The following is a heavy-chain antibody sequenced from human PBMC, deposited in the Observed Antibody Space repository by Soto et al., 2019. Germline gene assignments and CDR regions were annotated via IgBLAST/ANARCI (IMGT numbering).Heavy chain of an antibody. Sequence: NPSETLSLTCSVYGDSIKNNVWWSWVRQPPGGGLEWIGEIFHKGITYYNPSFASRVTMSVDKSTNQFSLFLTSVTATDTATYYCARDIAAPGESDRFDQWGQGVKVTVSS. D-gene: IGHD3-10*01. J-gene: IGHJ4*02. CDR3: ARDIAAPGESDRFDQ. CDR1: GDSIKNNVW. V-gene: IGHV4-4*02. CDR2: IFHKGIT.